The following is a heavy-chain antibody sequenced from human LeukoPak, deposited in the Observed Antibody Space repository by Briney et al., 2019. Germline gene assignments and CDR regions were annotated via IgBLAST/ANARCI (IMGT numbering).Heavy chain of an antibody. CDR2: ITSSGTYL. D-gene: IGHD1-26*01. CDR1: GFTFNNYN. V-gene: IGHV3-21*01. CDR3: ARDPYSGNYGNYYYYYMDV. Sequence: GGSLRLSCAASGFTFNNYNMNWVRQAPGKALEWVSSITSSGTYLFYADSVKGRFTISRDNAKNSLYLQMNSLGPEDTAVYYCARDPYSGNYGNYYYYYMDVWGKGTTVTISS. J-gene: IGHJ6*03.